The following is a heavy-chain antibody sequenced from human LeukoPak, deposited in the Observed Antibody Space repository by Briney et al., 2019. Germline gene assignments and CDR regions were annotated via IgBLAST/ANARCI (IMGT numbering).Heavy chain of an antibody. J-gene: IGHJ4*02. CDR1: GFTFSSYA. V-gene: IGHV3-21*01. CDR2: ISSSSSYI. D-gene: IGHD3-22*01. Sequence: GGSLRLSCAASGFTFSSYAMSWVRQAPGKGLEWVSAISSSSSYIYYADSVKGRFTISRDNAKNSLYLQMNSLRAEDTAVYYCARDTGYYYDSSGYAPFDYWGQGTLVTVSS. CDR3: ARDTGYYYDSSGYAPFDY.